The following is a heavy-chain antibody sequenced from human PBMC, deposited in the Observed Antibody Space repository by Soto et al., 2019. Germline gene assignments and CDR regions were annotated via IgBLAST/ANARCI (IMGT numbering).Heavy chain of an antibody. D-gene: IGHD3-22*01. V-gene: IGHV3-15*01. CDR2: IKSKTDGGTT. CDR1: GFTFSNAW. J-gene: IGHJ4*02. CDR3: TTYYYDSSGYYTPHFDY. Sequence: PGGSLRLSCAASGFTFSNAWMSWVRQAPGKGLEWVGRIKSKTDGGTTDYAAPVKGRFTISRDDSKNTLYLQMNSLKTEDTAVYYCTTYYYDSSGYYTPHFDYWGQGTLVTVS.